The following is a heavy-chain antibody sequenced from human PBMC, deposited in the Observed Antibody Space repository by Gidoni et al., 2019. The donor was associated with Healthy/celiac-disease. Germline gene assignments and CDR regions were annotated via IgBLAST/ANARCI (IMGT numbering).Heavy chain of an antibody. Sequence: EVQLVESGGGLVQPGGSLRLSCSASGFTFSSYAMHWVRQAPGTGLEYVSAISSNGGSTYYADSVKGRFTISRDNSKNTLYLQMSSLRAEDTAVYYCVKDPDYGDYSFDYWGQGTLVTVSS. V-gene: IGHV3-64D*06. CDR1: GFTFSSYA. D-gene: IGHD4-17*01. CDR2: ISSNGGST. CDR3: VKDPDYGDYSFDY. J-gene: IGHJ4*02.